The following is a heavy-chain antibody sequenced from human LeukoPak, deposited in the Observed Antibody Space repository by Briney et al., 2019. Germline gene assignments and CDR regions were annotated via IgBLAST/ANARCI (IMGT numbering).Heavy chain of an antibody. D-gene: IGHD2-15*01. CDR2: MYYSGST. V-gene: IGHV4-59*01. CDR3: ARGSPDTPFDY. Sequence: SETLSLTCTVSGDSISSCYWSWIRQPPGQGLEWIAYMYYSGSTNYNPSLKSRVTISVDTSKSQFSLKLSSVTAADTAVYYCARGSPDTPFDYWGQGTLVTVSS. CDR1: GDSISSCY. J-gene: IGHJ4*02.